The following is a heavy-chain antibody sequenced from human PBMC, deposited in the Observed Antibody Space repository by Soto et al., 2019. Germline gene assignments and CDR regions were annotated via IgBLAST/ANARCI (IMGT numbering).Heavy chain of an antibody. V-gene: IGHV1-69*06. Sequence: SVKVSCKASGYTFSSYAISWVRQAPGQGLEWMGGIIPIVGATNYAQKFQGRVTMTADKSTNTAYMELSSLRSEDTAVYYCAIDGDKAMLSPLYNWFELWGQGTLVPVSS. J-gene: IGHJ5*02. D-gene: IGHD5-18*01. CDR2: IIPIVGAT. CDR1: GYTFSSYA. CDR3: AIDGDKAMLSPLYNWFEL.